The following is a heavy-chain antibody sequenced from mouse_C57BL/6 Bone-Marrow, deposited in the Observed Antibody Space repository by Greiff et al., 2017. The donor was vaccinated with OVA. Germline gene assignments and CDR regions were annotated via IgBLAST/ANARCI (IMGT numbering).Heavy chain of an antibody. D-gene: IGHD1-1*01. V-gene: IGHV1-81*01. Sequence: VQLQQSGAELARPGASVKLSCKASGYTFTSYGISWVKQRTGQGLEWIGEIYPRSGNTYYNEKFKGKATLTADKSSSTAYMELRSLTSEDSAVYFCARYGELSFAYWGQGTLVTVSA. CDR2: IYPRSGNT. CDR1: GYTFTSYG. CDR3: ARYGELSFAY. J-gene: IGHJ3*01.